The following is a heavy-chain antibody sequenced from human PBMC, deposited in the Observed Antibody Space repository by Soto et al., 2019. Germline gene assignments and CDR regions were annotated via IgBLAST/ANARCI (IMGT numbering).Heavy chain of an antibody. CDR1: GYTFTSYY. CDR2: INPSGGST. D-gene: IGHD3-10*01. CDR3: ARWGYYGSGSYRYYYYGMDV. Sequence: GASVKVSCKASGYTFTSYYMHWVRQAPGQGLEWMGIINPSGGSTSYAKKFQGRVTMTRDTSTSTVYTELSSLRSEDTAVYYCARWGYYGSGSYRYYYYGMDVWGQGTTVTVSS. V-gene: IGHV1-46*01. J-gene: IGHJ6*02.